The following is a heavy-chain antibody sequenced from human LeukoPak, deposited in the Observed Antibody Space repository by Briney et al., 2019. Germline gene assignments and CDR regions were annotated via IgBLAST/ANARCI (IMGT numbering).Heavy chain of an antibody. CDR3: ARDLPAPYCSSTSCYSLGYSYVPGDY. CDR1: GYTFTTYG. Sequence: ATVKVSCKASGYTFTTYGITSVRQAPGPRLEWMGWISTYNGNTNYTQKLQGRVTIPTDTSPRTANTQLRSARCHDPAVYYFARDLPAPYCSSTSCYSLGYSYVPGDYWGQGTLVTVSS. D-gene: IGHD2-2*01. J-gene: IGHJ4*02. CDR2: ISTYNGNT. V-gene: IGHV1-18*01.